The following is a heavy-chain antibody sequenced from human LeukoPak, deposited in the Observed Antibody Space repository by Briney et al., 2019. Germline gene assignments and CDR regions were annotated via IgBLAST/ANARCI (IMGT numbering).Heavy chain of an antibody. CDR2: ISAYNGNT. Sequence: ASVKVSCKASGYTFTSYGISWVRQAPGQGLEWMGWISAYNGNTNYAQKLQGRVTMTTDTSTSTAYMELRSLRSDDTAVYYCARSPLAVAVPLGNFDYWGQGTLVTVSS. D-gene: IGHD6-19*01. V-gene: IGHV1-18*01. CDR3: ARSPLAVAVPLGNFDY. CDR1: GYTFTSYG. J-gene: IGHJ4*02.